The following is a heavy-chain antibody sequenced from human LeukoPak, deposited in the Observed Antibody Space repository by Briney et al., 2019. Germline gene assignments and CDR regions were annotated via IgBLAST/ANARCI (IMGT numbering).Heavy chain of an antibody. V-gene: IGHV4-59*01. D-gene: IGHD6-6*01. CDR1: GGSISSYY. CDR3: ARAQRGSSRFLFDY. Sequence: SETLSLTCTVSGGSISSYYWSWIRQPPGKGLEWIGYIYYSGSTNYNPSLKSRVTISVDTSKNQFSLKLSSVTAADTAVYYCARAQRGSSRFLFDYWGQGTLVTVSS. J-gene: IGHJ4*02. CDR2: IYYSGST.